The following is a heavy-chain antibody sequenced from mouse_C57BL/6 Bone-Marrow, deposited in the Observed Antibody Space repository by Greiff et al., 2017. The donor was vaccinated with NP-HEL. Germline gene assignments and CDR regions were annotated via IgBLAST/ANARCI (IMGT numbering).Heavy chain of an antibody. CDR2: ISNGGGST. V-gene: IGHV5-12*01. Sequence: DVMLVESGGGLVQPGGSLKLSCAASGFTFSDYYMYWVRQTPEKRLEWVAYISNGGGSTYYPDTVKGRFTISRDNAKNTLYLQMSRLKSEDTAMYYCARDGNYAEAYWGQGTLVTVSA. J-gene: IGHJ3*01. CDR1: GFTFSDYY. CDR3: ARDGNYAEAY. D-gene: IGHD2-1*01.